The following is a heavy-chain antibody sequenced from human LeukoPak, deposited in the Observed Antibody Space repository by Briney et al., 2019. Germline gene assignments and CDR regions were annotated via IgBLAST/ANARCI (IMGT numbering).Heavy chain of an antibody. CDR1: GGSISSSSYY. CDR2: IYYSGST. J-gene: IGHJ4*02. D-gene: IGHD3-22*01. Sequence: PETQSLTCTVSGGSISSSSYYWGWIRQPPGKGLEWIGSIYYSGSTYYNPSLKSRVTISVDTSKNQFSLKLSSVTAADTAVYYCARHPYYDSNGSFDYWGQGTLVTVSS. V-gene: IGHV4-39*01. CDR3: ARHPYYDSNGSFDY.